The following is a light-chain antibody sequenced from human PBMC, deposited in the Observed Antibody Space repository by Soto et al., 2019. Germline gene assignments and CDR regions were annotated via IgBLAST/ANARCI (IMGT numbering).Light chain of an antibody. CDR1: SSDVGDYNY. Sequence: QSALTQPASVSGSPGQSITISCTGASSDVGDYNYVSWYQHHPGKAPKLLIYEVNNRPSGVSDRFSGSKSGNVASLTISWLQAEDEADYYCISYIPSTTTHWVFGGGTKVTVL. CDR2: EVN. V-gene: IGLV2-14*01. J-gene: IGLJ3*02. CDR3: ISYIPSTTTHWV.